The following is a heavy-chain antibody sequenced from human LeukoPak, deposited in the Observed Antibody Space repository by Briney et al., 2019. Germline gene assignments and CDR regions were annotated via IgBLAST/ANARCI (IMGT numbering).Heavy chain of an antibody. Sequence: ASVKVSCKASGYTFTSYYMHWVRQAPGQGLEWVGIINPSGGSTSYAQKFQGRVTMTRDTSTSTVYMELSSLRSEDTAVYYCARDRVVVITGSDAFDIWGQGTMVTVSS. J-gene: IGHJ3*02. CDR3: ARDRVVVITGSDAFDI. D-gene: IGHD3-22*01. CDR2: INPSGGST. CDR1: GYTFTSYY. V-gene: IGHV1-46*01.